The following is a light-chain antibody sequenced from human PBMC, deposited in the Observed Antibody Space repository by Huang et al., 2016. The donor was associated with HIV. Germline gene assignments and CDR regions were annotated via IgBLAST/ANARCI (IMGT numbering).Light chain of an antibody. CDR2: GAS. V-gene: IGKV3-15*01. CDR1: QSVSSN. J-gene: IGKJ1*01. Sequence: EIVMTQSPATLSVSPGERAPLSCRASQSVSSNLAWYQQKPGQAPRLLIYGASTRATGSPARFSGSGSGTEFTLTISSLQSEDFAVYYCQQYNNWPWTFGQGTKVEIK. CDR3: QQYNNWPWT.